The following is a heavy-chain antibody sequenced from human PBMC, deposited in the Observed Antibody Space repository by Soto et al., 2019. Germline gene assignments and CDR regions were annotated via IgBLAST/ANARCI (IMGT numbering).Heavy chain of an antibody. CDR3: ARRGYSSSWYYYYYYGMDV. J-gene: IGHJ6*02. V-gene: IGHV1-8*01. Sequence: QVQLVQSGAEVKKPGASVKVSCKASGYTFTSYDINWVRQATGQGLEWMGWMNPNSGNTGYAQKLQGRVTXTXNXXVSTAYMELSSLRSEDTAVYYCARRGYSSSWYYYYYYGMDVGGQGTTVTVSS. D-gene: IGHD6-13*01. CDR1: GYTFTSYD. CDR2: MNPNSGNT.